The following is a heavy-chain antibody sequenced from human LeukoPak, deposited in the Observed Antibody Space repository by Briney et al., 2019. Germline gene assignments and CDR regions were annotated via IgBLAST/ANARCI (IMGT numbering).Heavy chain of an antibody. CDR1: GFTFSSYG. Sequence: GGSLRLSCAASGFTFSSYGMHWVRQAPGKGLEWVAVISYGGSNKYYADSVKGRFTISRDNSKNTLYLQMNSLRAEDTAVCCCAKDPSYVRGVRGPRDYWGQGTLVTVSS. CDR3: AKDPSYVRGVRGPRDY. V-gene: IGHV3-30*18. D-gene: IGHD3-10*01. J-gene: IGHJ4*02. CDR2: ISYGGSNK.